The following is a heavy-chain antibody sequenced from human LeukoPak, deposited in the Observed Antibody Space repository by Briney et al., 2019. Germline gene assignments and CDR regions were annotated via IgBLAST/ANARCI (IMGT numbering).Heavy chain of an antibody. CDR1: GFTFSGSA. CDR3: ARSPSDGYNYLDY. V-gene: IGHV3-73*01. CDR2: IRSKANSYAT. D-gene: IGHD5-24*01. Sequence: GGSLKLSCAASGFTFSGSAMHWVRQASGKGLEWVGRIRSKANSYATAYAASVKGRFTISRDDSKNTAYLQMNSLRPEDTAVYYCARSPSDGYNYLDYWGQGTLVTVSS. J-gene: IGHJ4*02.